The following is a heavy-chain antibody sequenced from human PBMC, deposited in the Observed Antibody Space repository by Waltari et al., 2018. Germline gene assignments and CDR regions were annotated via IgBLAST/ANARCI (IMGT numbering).Heavy chain of an antibody. CDR1: GYTFTGYY. CDR2: INTNTVNP. Sequence: QVQLVQSGAEVKKPGASVKVSCKASGYTFTGYYMHWVRQAPGQGLEWMGWINTNTVNPTYAQGFTGRFVFSLDTSVSTAYLQISSLKAEDTAVYYCARVERVAAVAFGYWGQGTLVTVSS. CDR3: ARVERVAAVAFGY. D-gene: IGHD6-19*01. V-gene: IGHV7-4-1*02. J-gene: IGHJ4*02.